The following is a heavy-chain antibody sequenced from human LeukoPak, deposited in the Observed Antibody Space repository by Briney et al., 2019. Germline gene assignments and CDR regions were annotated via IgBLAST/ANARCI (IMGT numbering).Heavy chain of an antibody. CDR2: IYYSGST. Sequence: SETLSLTCTVSGGSISSYSWSWIRQPPGKGLEWIGYIYYSGSTNYNPSPKSRLTISVDTSKNQFSLNLSSVTAADTAVYYCARGMTTGPDPWGQGTLVTVSS. CDR1: GGSISSYS. J-gene: IGHJ5*02. CDR3: ARGMTTGPDP. D-gene: IGHD4-17*01. V-gene: IGHV4-59*08.